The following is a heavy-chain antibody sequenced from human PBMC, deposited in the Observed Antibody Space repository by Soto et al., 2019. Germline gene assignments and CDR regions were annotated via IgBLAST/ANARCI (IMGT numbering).Heavy chain of an antibody. CDR2: INHSGST. J-gene: IGHJ5*02. D-gene: IGHD2-21*02. CDR3: ARERWLLHWFDP. V-gene: IGHV4-34*01. CDR1: GGSFSGYY. Sequence: SETLSLTCAVYGGSFSGYYWSWIRQPPGKGLEWIGEINHSGSTNYNPSLKSRVTISVATSKNQFSLKLSSVTAADTAVYYCARERWLLHWFDPWGQGTLVTVSS.